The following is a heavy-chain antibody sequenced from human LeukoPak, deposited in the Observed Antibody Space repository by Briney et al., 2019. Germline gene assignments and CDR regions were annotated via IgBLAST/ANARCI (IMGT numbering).Heavy chain of an antibody. D-gene: IGHD2-8*01. CDR2: ISWNSGSI. J-gene: IGHJ3*02. CDR1: GFTFDDYA. V-gene: IGHV3-9*01. CDR3: AKLPPRWVYDAFDI. Sequence: PGGSLRLSCAASGFTFDDYAMHWVRQAPGKGLEWVSGISWNSGSIGYADSVKGRFTISRDNAKNSLYLQMNSLRAEDTALYYCAKLPPRWVYDAFDIWGQGTMVTVSS.